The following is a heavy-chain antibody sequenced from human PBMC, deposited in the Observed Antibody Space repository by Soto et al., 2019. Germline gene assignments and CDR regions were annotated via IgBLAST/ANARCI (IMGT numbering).Heavy chain of an antibody. J-gene: IGHJ6*02. V-gene: IGHV3-33*01. D-gene: IGHD3-3*01. Sequence: GGSLRLSCAASGFTFSSYGMHWVRQAPGKGLEWVAVIWYDGSNKYYADSVKGRFTISRDNSKNTLYLQMNSLRAEDTAVYYCARAFTIFGVDYYYGMDVWGQGTTVTVSS. CDR3: ARAFTIFGVDYYYGMDV. CDR1: GFTFSSYG. CDR2: IWYDGSNK.